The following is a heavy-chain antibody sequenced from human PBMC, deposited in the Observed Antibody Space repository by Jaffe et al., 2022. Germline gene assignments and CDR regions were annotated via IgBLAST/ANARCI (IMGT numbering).Heavy chain of an antibody. CDR2: IYSDDDK. D-gene: IGHD1-1*01. CDR3: AHKPRATTKFDF. V-gene: IGHV2-5*02. CDR1: GFSLSTPGVG. J-gene: IGHJ4*02. Sequence: QITLEESGPTLVKPTQTLTLTCTFSGFSLSTPGVGVGWIRQPPGKALEWLALIYSDDDKLYSPSLNSRLTISKDTSKKQVVLTMTNMNPVDTGTYYCAHKPRATTKFDFWGQGTLVTVSS.